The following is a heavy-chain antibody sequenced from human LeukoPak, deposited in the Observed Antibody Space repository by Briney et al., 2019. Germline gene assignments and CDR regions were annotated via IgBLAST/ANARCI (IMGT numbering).Heavy chain of an antibody. CDR2: ISTYNGNT. D-gene: IGHD2-15*01. CDR3: ARVALGSWYFDL. V-gene: IGHV1-18*01. J-gene: IGHJ2*01. CDR1: GYTFTTYA. Sequence: ASVKVSCKASGYTFTTYAISWVRQAPGQGLEWRGWISTYNGNTNYAQKFQGRVTLTTDTSTSTAYMDLRSLRSDDTAVYHCARVALGSWYFDLWGRGTLVTVSS.